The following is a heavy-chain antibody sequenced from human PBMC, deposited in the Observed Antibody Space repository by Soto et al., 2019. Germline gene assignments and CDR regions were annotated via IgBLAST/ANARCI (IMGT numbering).Heavy chain of an antibody. CDR3: ARESHAILTGPTWVWYFDF. Sequence: QVQLQQWGAGPLRPLETLSLTCGVSGGSVSGYYWAWIRQSPVKGLEWLGEINDDGSINYNPSLKSRVRISVGSSKNHCSLHLRSVTAADTAVYDCARESHAILTGPTWVWYFDFWGRGNLVTVSS. CDR2: INDDGSI. D-gene: IGHD3-9*01. CDR1: GGSVSGYY. V-gene: IGHV4-34*01. J-gene: IGHJ2*01.